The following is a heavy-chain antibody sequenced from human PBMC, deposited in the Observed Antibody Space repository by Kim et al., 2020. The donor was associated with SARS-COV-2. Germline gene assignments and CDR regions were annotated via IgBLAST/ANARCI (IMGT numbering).Heavy chain of an antibody. CDR2: T. D-gene: IGHD3-9*01. CDR3: AKFDYWRGMDV. Sequence: THYAQKFQGRVTISADETTSTAYMEMSSLESEDTGVYYCAKFDYWRGMDVWGQGTKVIVSS. J-gene: IGHJ6*02. V-gene: IGHV1-69*01.